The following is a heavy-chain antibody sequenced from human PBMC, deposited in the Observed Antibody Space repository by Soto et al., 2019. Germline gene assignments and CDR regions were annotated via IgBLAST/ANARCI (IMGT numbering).Heavy chain of an antibody. CDR1: GFTFNDYY. CDR3: ASDYCSSTSCYTPDAFDI. D-gene: IGHD2-2*02. Sequence: QVQLVESGGGLVKPGGSLRLSCAASGFTFNDYYMSWIRQAPGKGLEWVSYISSSGSTIYYADSVKGRFTISRDNAKNSLYLQMNSLRAEDTAVYYCASDYCSSTSCYTPDAFDIWGQGTMVTVSS. J-gene: IGHJ3*02. V-gene: IGHV3-11*01. CDR2: ISSSGSTI.